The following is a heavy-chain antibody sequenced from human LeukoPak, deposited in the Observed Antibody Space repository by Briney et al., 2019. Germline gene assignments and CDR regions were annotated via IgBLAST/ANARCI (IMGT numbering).Heavy chain of an antibody. CDR1: GGSMSSYY. Sequence: ETLSLTCTVSGGSMSSYYWSWIRQPPGKGLEWIGYIYYSGSTNYNPSLKSRVTISVDTSKNQFTLKLSSVTAADTTVYYCARGRYGWLPFDYWGQGTLVTVSS. CDR2: IYYSGST. J-gene: IGHJ4*02. CDR3: ARGRYGWLPFDY. D-gene: IGHD3-16*01. V-gene: IGHV4-59*01.